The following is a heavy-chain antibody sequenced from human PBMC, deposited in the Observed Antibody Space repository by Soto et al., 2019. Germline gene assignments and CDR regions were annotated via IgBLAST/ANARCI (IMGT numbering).Heavy chain of an antibody. CDR3: AKAPIEQQLEPYNWFDP. D-gene: IGHD6-13*01. CDR1: GCTFSSYA. CDR2: ISGSGGST. Sequence: LRLSCAASGCTFSSYAMSWVRQAPGKGLEWVSAISGSGGSTYYADSVKGRFTISRDNSKNTLYLQMNSLRAEDTAVYYCAKAPIEQQLEPYNWFDPWGQGTLVTVSS. V-gene: IGHV3-23*01. J-gene: IGHJ5*02.